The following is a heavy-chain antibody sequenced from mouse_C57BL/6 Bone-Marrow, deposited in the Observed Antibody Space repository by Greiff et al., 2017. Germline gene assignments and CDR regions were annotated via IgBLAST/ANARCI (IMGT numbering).Heavy chain of an antibody. CDR3: ARDAYYYYAMDY. V-gene: IGHV7-1*01. J-gene: IGHJ4*01. CDR1: GFTFSDFY. D-gene: IGHD1-1*01. CDR2: SSNKANDYTT. Sequence: EVKLVESGGGLVQSGRSLRLSCATSGFTFSDFYMEWVRQAPGKGLEWIAASSNKANDYTTEYSASVKGRFIVSRATSTSILYLQRNALRAEDTAIYCCARDAYYYYAMDYWGQGTSVTVSS.